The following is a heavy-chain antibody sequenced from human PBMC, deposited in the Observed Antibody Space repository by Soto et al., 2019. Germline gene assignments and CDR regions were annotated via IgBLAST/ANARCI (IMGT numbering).Heavy chain of an antibody. J-gene: IGHJ4*02. D-gene: IGHD3-3*01. CDR2: ISYDGNNQ. CDR1: GFTFSNYA. Sequence: QVQLVESGGGVVQAGTSLRLSCAVSGFTFSNYAIHWVRQAPGKGLEWVAVISYDGNNQYYADSVKGRFTISRDNSKNTVYLQINSLRAEDTSVYYCARVRSDFWSGFPYWGQGTLVTVSS. CDR3: ARVRSDFWSGFPY. V-gene: IGHV3-30-3*01.